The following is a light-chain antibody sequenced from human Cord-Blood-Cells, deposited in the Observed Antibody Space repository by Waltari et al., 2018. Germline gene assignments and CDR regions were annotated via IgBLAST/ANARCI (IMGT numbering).Light chain of an antibody. CDR1: ALPKQY. Sequence: SYELTQPPSVSVSPGQTARITCSGDALPKQYAYWYQQKPGQAPVLVIYKDSGGPSGIPERFSGSSSGTTVTLTISGVQAEDEADYYCQSADSSGTIGVFGGGTKLTVL. V-gene: IGLV3-25*03. J-gene: IGLJ3*02. CDR2: KDS. CDR3: QSADSSGTIGV.